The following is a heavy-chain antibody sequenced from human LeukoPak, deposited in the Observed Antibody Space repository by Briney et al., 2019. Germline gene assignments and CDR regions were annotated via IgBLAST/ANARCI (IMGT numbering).Heavy chain of an antibody. J-gene: IGHJ5*02. CDR1: GGSLSSSSYY. D-gene: IGHD6-13*01. CDR3: APSREQQLVDNWFDP. V-gene: IGHV4-39*01. CDR2: IYYSGST. Sequence: SETLSLTCTVSGGSLSSSSYYWGWIRQPPGKGLEWIGSIYYSGSTYYNPSLKSRVTISVDTSKNQFSLKLSSVTAADTAVYYCAPSREQQLVDNWFDPWGQGSLVTVSS.